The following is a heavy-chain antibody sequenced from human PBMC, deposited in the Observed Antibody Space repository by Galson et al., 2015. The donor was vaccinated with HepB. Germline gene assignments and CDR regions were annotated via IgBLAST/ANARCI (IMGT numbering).Heavy chain of an antibody. V-gene: IGHV3-33*08. CDR2: IWYDGSNK. CDR1: GFTFSSYG. J-gene: IGHJ6*02. Sequence: SCKASGFTFSSYGMHWVRQAPGKGLEWVAVIWYDGSNKYYADSVKGRFTISSDNSKNTLYLQMNILRAEDTAVYYCARDLTPVMVRGVIIHYYYYGMDVWGQGTTVTVSS. CDR3: ARDLTPVMVRGVIIHYYYYGMDV. D-gene: IGHD3-10*01.